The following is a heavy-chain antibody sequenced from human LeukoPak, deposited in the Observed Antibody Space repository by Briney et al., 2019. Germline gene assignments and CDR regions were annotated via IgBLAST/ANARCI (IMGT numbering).Heavy chain of an antibody. CDR2: INPNSGGT. CDR1: GYTFTGYY. J-gene: IGHJ4*02. D-gene: IGHD5-24*01. Sequence: GASVKVSCKASGYTFTGYYMHWVRQAPGQGLEWMGWINPNSGGTNYAQKFQGRVTMTRDTSISTAYMELSRLRSDDSAVYYCARERDGYNSVDYWGQGTLVTVSS. V-gene: IGHV1-2*02. CDR3: ARERDGYNSVDY.